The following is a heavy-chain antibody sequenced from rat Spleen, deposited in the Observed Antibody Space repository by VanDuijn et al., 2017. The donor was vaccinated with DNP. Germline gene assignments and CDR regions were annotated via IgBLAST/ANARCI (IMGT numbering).Heavy chain of an antibody. Sequence: QVQLRESGPGLVQPSQTLSLACTVSGFSLTNHHVHWVRQPSGKGLEWMGVVWIGGTTDYNSALKSRLSISRDTSKSQVFLKMNRLQTEDIATYYCARGGGSYFDYWGQGVMVTVSS. CDR2: VWIGGTT. V-gene: IGHV2-30*01. CDR3: ARGGGSYFDY. D-gene: IGHD5-1*01. CDR1: GFSLTNHH. J-gene: IGHJ2*01.